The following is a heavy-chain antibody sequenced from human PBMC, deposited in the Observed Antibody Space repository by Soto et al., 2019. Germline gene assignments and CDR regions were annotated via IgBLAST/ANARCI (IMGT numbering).Heavy chain of an antibody. Sequence: QVQLVESGGGVVQPGRSLRLSCAASGFTFSSYGMHWVRQAPGKGLEWVAVIWYDGSNKYYADSVKGRFTISRDNSKNTLYLQRTSLRAEDTAVYYCARNGGIAAAADYYYYGMDVWGQGTTVTVSS. J-gene: IGHJ6*02. CDR3: ARNGGIAAAADYYYYGMDV. CDR2: IWYDGSNK. D-gene: IGHD6-13*01. V-gene: IGHV3-33*01. CDR1: GFTFSSYG.